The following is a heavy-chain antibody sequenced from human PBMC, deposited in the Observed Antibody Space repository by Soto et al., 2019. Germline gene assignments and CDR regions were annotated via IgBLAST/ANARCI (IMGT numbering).Heavy chain of an antibody. CDR2: IYYSGST. D-gene: IGHD5-12*01. CDR1: GGSISSSSYY. Sequence: TSETLSLTCTVSGGSISSSSYYWGWIRQPPGKGLEWIGSIYYSGSTNYNPSLKSRVTISVDTSKNQFSLKLSSVTAADTAVYYCARALMATIPYWFDPCGQGTLVTVSS. J-gene: IGHJ5*02. V-gene: IGHV4-39*07. CDR3: ARALMATIPYWFDP.